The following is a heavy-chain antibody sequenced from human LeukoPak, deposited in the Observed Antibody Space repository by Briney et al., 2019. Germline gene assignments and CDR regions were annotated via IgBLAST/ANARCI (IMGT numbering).Heavy chain of an antibody. CDR3: ARDNWNVIVGWFDP. CDR2: INAGNGNT. D-gene: IGHD1-1*01. CDR1: GYTFTSYG. V-gene: IGHV1-3*01. J-gene: IGHJ5*02. Sequence: ASVKVSCKASGYTFTSYGISWVRQAPGQRLEWMGWINAGNGNTKYSQKFQGRVTITRDTSASTAYMELSSLRSEGTAVYYCARDNWNVIVGWFDPWGQGTLVTVSS.